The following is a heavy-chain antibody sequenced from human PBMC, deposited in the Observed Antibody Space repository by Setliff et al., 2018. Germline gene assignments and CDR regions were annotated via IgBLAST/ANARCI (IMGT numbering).Heavy chain of an antibody. V-gene: IGHV3-7*01. CDR2: IKQDGSTK. J-gene: IGHJ6*02. CDR1: GFSFSRHW. CDR3: AKGTPQDYYSMDV. Sequence: GGSLRLSCVVSGFSFSRHWMNWVRQAPGKGLEWVADIKQDGSTKYYLDSVKGRFTISRDNAENSLTLQMNSLRVEDTAVYYCAKGTPQDYYSMDVWGQGTTVTVSS.